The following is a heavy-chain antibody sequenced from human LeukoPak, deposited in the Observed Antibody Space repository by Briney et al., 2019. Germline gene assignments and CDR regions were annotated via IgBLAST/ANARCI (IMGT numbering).Heavy chain of an antibody. D-gene: IGHD2-8*01. V-gene: IGHV3-30*18. Sequence: GGSLRLSCAASGFTFSSYGMHWVRQALGKGLEWVAVISYDGSNKYYADSVKGRFTISRDNSKNTLYLQMNSLRAEDTAVYYCAKGLRYCTNGVCFVEYYYYYGMDVWGQGTTVTVSS. CDR3: AKGLRYCTNGVCFVEYYYYYGMDV. J-gene: IGHJ6*02. CDR2: ISYDGSNK. CDR1: GFTFSSYG.